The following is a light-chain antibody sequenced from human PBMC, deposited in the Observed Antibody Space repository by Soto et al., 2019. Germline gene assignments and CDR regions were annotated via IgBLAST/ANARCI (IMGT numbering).Light chain of an antibody. Sequence: DMEMTQSPSSLSASVGDRVTITCRASQSISNYLDWYQHKPGKAPKLLIYAASSLQSGVPTRFSGSGSGTDFTLTINSLQPEDFATYYCQQSYGTPLTFGGGTKIEIK. CDR2: AAS. J-gene: IGKJ4*01. CDR3: QQSYGTPLT. CDR1: QSISNY. V-gene: IGKV1-39*01.